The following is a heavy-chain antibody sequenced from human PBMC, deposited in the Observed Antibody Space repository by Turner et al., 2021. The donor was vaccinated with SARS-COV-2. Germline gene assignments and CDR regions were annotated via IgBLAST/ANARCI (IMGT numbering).Heavy chain of an antibody. CDR1: GFTLSSYT. CDR3: ARWGPNYYYSSGYYPDAFDI. V-gene: IGHV3-21*01. CDR2: ISSSSSYI. Sequence: EVQLVESGGGLVKPGGSLRLSRAASGFTLSSYTMNLVRQSPGKGLEWVSSISSSSSYIYYADSVKGRFPISRDNAKNSLYLQMNSLRAEDTAVYYCARWGPNYYYSSGYYPDAFDIWGQGTMVTVSS. J-gene: IGHJ3*02. D-gene: IGHD3-22*01.